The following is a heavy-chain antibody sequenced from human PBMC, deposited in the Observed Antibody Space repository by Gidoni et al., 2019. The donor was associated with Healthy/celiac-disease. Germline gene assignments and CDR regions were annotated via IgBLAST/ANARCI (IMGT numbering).Heavy chain of an antibody. CDR2: ISSSKSYT. V-gene: IGHV3-11*06. J-gene: IGHJ3*02. CDR1: GFTFSDYY. CDR3: AREEDLIGAFDI. D-gene: IGHD2-8*01. Sequence: VQLVASGGGLVKPGGSLRLSCAASGFTFSDYYMSWTRQAPGKGLERVSYISSSKSYTNYADSVKGRFTISRDNAKNSLYLQMNSLRAEDTAVYYCAREEDLIGAFDIWGQGTMVTVSS.